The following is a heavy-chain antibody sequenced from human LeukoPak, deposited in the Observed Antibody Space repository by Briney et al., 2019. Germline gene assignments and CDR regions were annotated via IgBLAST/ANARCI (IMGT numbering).Heavy chain of an antibody. CDR2: ISGSGGST. J-gene: IGHJ3*02. D-gene: IGHD1-26*01. CDR3: AKAPEWEPEAFDI. V-gene: IGHV3-23*01. CDR1: GFTFSSYG. Sequence: GGSLRLSCAASGFTFSSYGMSWVRQAPGKGLEWVSAISGSGGSTYYADSVKGRFTISRDNSKDTLYLQMNSLRAEDTAVYYCAKAPEWEPEAFDIWGQGTMVTVSS.